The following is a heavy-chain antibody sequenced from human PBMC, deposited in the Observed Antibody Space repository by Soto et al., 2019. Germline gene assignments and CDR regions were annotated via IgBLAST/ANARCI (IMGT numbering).Heavy chain of an antibody. D-gene: IGHD6-6*01. J-gene: IGHJ6*02. CDR3: ARNTLVAPPQSPYYYYYGMDV. V-gene: IGHV4-39*01. Sequence: ETLSLTCTVSGGSFSSSSYYWGWIRQPPGKGLEWIGSIYYSGSTYYNPSLKSRVTISVDTSKNQFSLKLSSVTAADTAVYYCARNTLVAPPQSPYYYYYGMDVWGQGTTVTV. CDR2: IYYSGST. CDR1: GGSFSSSSYY.